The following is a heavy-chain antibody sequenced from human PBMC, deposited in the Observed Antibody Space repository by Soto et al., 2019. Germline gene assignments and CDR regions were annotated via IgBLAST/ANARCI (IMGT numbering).Heavy chain of an antibody. J-gene: IGHJ4*02. D-gene: IGHD4-17*01. CDR2: IYDSGST. V-gene: IGHV4-59*01. CDR1: GGSISNYY. Sequence: SETLSLTCTVSGGSISNYYWSWVRQPPGKGLEWIGYIYDSGSTNYNPSLKSRVTISVDTSKNQFSLKLSSVTAADTAVYYCARGPYGDYDYWGQGTLVTVSS. CDR3: ARGPYGDYDY.